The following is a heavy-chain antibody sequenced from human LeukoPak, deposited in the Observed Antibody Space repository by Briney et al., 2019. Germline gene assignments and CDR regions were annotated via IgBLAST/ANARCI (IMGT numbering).Heavy chain of an antibody. Sequence: GESLKISCKGSGYSFPIYWIAWVRQMPGKGLEWMGIIYPGDSSVRYSPSFQGQVTISADKSVTTAYLQWSSLKASDTAMYFCARLNGGANLLGDSLDIWGQGTMVTVSS. CDR2: IYPGDSSV. CDR3: ARLNGGANLLGDSLDI. V-gene: IGHV5-51*01. D-gene: IGHD4/OR15-4a*01. J-gene: IGHJ3*02. CDR1: GYSFPIYW.